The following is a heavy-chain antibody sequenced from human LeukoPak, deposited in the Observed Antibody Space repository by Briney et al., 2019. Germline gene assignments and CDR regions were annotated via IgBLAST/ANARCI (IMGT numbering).Heavy chain of an antibody. CDR1: GYSISSGYY. D-gene: IGHD3-3*01. V-gene: IGHV4-38-2*02. J-gene: IGHJ4*02. CDR3: AIWSGYFFDY. CDR2: IYHSGST. Sequence: SETLSLXCTVSGYSISSGYYWGWIRQPPGKGLEWIGSIYHSGSTYYNPSLKSRVTISVDTSKNQFSLKLSSVSAADTAVYYCAIWSGYFFDYWGQGTLVTVSS.